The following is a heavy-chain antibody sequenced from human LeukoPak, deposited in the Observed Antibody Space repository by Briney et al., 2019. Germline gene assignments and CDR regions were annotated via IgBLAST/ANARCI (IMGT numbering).Heavy chain of an antibody. J-gene: IGHJ4*02. CDR1: GFTFSSYS. CDR2: ISSSSSYI. CDR3: ARDVSEFTVIPLGY. V-gene: IGHV3-21*01. D-gene: IGHD2-21*01. Sequence: GGSLRLSCAASGFTFSSYSMNWVRQAPGKGLEWVSSISSSSSYIYYADSVKGRFTISRDNAKNSLYLQMNSLRAEDTAVYYCARDVSEFTVIPLGYWGQGTLVTVSS.